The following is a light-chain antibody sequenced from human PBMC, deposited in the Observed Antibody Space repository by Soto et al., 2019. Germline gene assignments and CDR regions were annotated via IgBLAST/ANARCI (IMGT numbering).Light chain of an antibody. V-gene: IGKV3-11*01. CDR1: QSISRS. CDR2: DTS. CDR3: QQRNSWPPTFT. J-gene: IGKJ5*01. Sequence: EIVLTQSPAILSVSPGERATLSCRASQSISRSLAWYQQRPGQAPRLLIYDTSIRATGIPARFSGSGSGTDFTLTISSLEPEDFAVYYCQQRNSWPPTFTFGQGTRLEIK.